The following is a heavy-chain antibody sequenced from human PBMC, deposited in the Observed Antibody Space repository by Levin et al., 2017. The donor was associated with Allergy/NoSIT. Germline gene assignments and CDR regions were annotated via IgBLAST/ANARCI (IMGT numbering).Heavy chain of an antibody. V-gene: IGHV1-3*01. D-gene: IGHD5-12*01. CDR3: ARSKQGSGYDLGEDNWFDP. J-gene: IGHJ5*02. CDR1: GYTFTSYA. Sequence: GESLKISCKASGYTFTSYAMHWVRQAPGQRLEWMGWINAGNGNTKYSQKFQGRVTITRDTSASTAYMELSSLRSEDTAVYYCARSKQGSGYDLGEDNWFDPWGQGTLVTDSS. CDR2: INAGNGNT.